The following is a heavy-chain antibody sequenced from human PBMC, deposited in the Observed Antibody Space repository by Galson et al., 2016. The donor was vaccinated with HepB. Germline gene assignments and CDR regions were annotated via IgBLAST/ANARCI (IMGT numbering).Heavy chain of an antibody. V-gene: IGHV3-72*01. CDR1: GFTFSDHY. CDR3: ARDLTLRGGRYFMDV. Sequence: SLRLSCAASGFTFSDHYIDWVRQAPGKGLEWVGRTRNIVNSYSTEYAASARGRFTISRDDSKKSVYLQMNSLKTEDTAVYYCARDLTLRGGRYFMDVWGEGTTVSVS. D-gene: IGHD3-9*01. J-gene: IGHJ6*03. CDR2: TRNIVNSYST.